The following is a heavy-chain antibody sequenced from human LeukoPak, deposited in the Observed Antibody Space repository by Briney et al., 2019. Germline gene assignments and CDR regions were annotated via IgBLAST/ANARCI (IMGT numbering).Heavy chain of an antibody. CDR1: GHSFNNFW. J-gene: IGHJ4*02. CDR3: ARHSYDFWSGYPFDY. V-gene: IGHV5-51*01. CDR2: IYPGDSGT. D-gene: IGHD3-3*01. Sequence: GESLKISCKGSGHSFNNFWIGWVRQLPGKGLEWMGIIYPGDSGTRYSPSFQGQVTISADKSISTAYLQWSSLKASDTAMYYCARHSYDFWSGYPFDYWGQGTLVTVSS.